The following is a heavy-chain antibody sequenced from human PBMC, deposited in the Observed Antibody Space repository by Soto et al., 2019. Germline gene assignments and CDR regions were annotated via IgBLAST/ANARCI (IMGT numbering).Heavy chain of an antibody. J-gene: IGHJ4*02. V-gene: IGHV1-18*01. Sequence: ASVKVSCKASGYTFTSYGISWVRQAPGQGLEWMGWISAYNGNTNYAQKLQGRVTMTTDTSTSTAYMELRSLRSEDTAVYYCARVSPPAQYYDFWSGYPENNFDDWGQGTLVTVSS. CDR1: GYTFTSYG. D-gene: IGHD3-3*01. CDR3: ARVSPPAQYYDFWSGYPENNFDD. CDR2: ISAYNGNT.